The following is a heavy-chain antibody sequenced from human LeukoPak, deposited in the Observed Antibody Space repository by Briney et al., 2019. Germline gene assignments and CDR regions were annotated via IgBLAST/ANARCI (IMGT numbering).Heavy chain of an antibody. CDR1: GFTFDDYA. J-gene: IGHJ6*02. Sequence: GGSLRLSCAASGFTFDDYAMHWVRQAPGKGLEWVSGISWNSGSIGYADSVKGRFTISGDNAKNSLYLQMNSLRAEDTALYYCAKDKGRYYDSYGMDVWGQGTTVTVSS. CDR3: AKDKGRYYDSYGMDV. V-gene: IGHV3-9*01. CDR2: ISWNSGSI. D-gene: IGHD3-22*01.